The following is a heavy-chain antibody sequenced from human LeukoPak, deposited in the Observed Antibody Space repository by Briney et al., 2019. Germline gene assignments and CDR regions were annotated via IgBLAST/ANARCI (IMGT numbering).Heavy chain of an antibody. CDR2: IYYSGNT. V-gene: IGHV4-39*07. J-gene: IGHJ4*02. D-gene: IGHD3-22*01. CDR1: GDSISTSNSY. Sequence: PSETLSLTCTVSGDSISTSNSYWGWIRQPPGKGLEWIGSIYYSGNTYYNASLKSRVTISVGTSKNQFSLKLSSVTAADTAVYYCARGSVVTEFDYWGQGTLVTVSS. CDR3: ARGSVVTEFDY.